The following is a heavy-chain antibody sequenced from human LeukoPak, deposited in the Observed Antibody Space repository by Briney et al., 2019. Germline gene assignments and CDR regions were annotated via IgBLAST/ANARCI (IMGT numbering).Heavy chain of an antibody. D-gene: IGHD6-19*01. CDR1: GYSISSGYY. CDR2: LYHSGNS. Sequence: SETLSLTCTVSGYSISSGYYWGWIRQPPGKGLEWIGRLYHSGNSYHNPSLKSRATISVDTSKHHFSLTLRSVTAADTAVYYCARAETYSSDWYDPFFDYWGQGTLVTVSS. J-gene: IGHJ4*02. V-gene: IGHV4-38-2*02. CDR3: ARAETYSSDWYDPFFDY.